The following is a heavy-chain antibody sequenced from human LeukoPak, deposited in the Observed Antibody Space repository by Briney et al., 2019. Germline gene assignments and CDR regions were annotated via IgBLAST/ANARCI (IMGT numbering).Heavy chain of an antibody. CDR1: GGTFSSYA. Sequence: ASVKVSCKASGGTFSSYAISWVRQAPGQGLEWMGGIIPIFGTANYAQKFQGRVTITTDEPTSTAYMELSSLRSEDTAVYYCARGASTRRRNNWFDPWGQGTLVTVSS. CDR2: IIPIFGTA. V-gene: IGHV1-69*05. CDR3: ARGASTRRRNNWFDP. D-gene: IGHD1-26*01. J-gene: IGHJ5*02.